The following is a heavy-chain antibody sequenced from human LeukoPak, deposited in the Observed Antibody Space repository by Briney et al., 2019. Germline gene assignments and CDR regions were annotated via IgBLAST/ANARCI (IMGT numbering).Heavy chain of an antibody. D-gene: IGHD2-2*01. CDR3: AADCSSTSCYHDYYYYMDV. CDR2: ISSSGSTI. Sequence: PGGSLRLSCAASGLTFSDYYMSWIRQAPGKGLEWVSYISSSGSTIYYADSVKGRFTISRDNAKNSLYLQMNSLRAEDTAVYYCAADCSSTSCYHDYYYYMDVWGKGTTVTVSS. J-gene: IGHJ6*03. V-gene: IGHV3-11*04. CDR1: GLTFSDYY.